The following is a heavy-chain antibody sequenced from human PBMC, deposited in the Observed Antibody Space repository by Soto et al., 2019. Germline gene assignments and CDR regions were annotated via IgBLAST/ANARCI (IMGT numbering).Heavy chain of an antibody. CDR1: GFTFGDYA. V-gene: IGHV3-49*03. J-gene: IGHJ4*02. Sequence: GGSLRLSCTASGFTFGDYAMSWFRQAPGKGLEWVGFIRSKAYGGTTEYAASVKGRFTISRDDSKSIAYLQMNSLKTEDTAVYYCTRSGGYGSGRPHPQDYWGQGTLVTSPQ. CDR3: TRSGGYGSGRPHPQDY. D-gene: IGHD3-10*01. CDR2: IRSKAYGGTT.